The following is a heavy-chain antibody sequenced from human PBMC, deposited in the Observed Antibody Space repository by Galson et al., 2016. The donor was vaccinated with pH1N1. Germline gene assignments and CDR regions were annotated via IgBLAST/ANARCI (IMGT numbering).Heavy chain of an antibody. CDR3: AREVWLRRGYYIDH. Sequence: CAISGDSVSSSSDTWNWIRQSPRRGLEWLGRIYHRSKWYYEYAPSLQGRLRISPDTSSNQMSPHLNSVTLDDAAVYYCAREVWLRRGYYIDHWGQGSLVTVFS. D-gene: IGHD3-3*01. J-gene: IGHJ4*02. V-gene: IGHV6-1*01. CDR1: GDSVSSSSDT. CDR2: IYHRSKWYY.